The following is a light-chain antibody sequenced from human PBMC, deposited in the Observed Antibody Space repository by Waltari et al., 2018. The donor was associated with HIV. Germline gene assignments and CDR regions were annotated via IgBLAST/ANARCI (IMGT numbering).Light chain of an antibody. CDR3: SSYTDSSVI. J-gene: IGLJ2*01. CDR1: SSDIGNYTY. Sequence: QSALTQPASVSGSPGQSITISCTGASSDIGNYTYVSWYQHHPGIAPKHIIYEDNNRPSGVSNRFSGSKSGKTASLTISGLQAEDESDYYCSSYTDSSVIFGGGTKVTVL. CDR2: EDN. V-gene: IGLV2-14*01.